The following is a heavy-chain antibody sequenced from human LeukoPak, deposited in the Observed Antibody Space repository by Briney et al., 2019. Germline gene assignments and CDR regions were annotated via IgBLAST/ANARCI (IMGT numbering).Heavy chain of an antibody. CDR2: IYTSGST. Sequence: TSETLSLTCTVSGGSISSYYWSWIRQPAGKGLEWIGRIYTSGSTNYNPSLKSRVTMSVDTSKNQFSLKLSSVTAADTAVYYCASNSFDYYGSGSYSVDYWGQGTLVTVSS. V-gene: IGHV4-4*07. CDR3: ASNSFDYYGSGSYSVDY. D-gene: IGHD3-10*01. J-gene: IGHJ4*02. CDR1: GGSISSYY.